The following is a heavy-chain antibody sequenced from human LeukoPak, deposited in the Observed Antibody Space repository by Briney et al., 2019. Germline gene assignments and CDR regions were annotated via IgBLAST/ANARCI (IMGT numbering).Heavy chain of an antibody. CDR1: GYTFTSYG. Sequence: ASVKVSCKASGYTFTSYGINWVRQAPGQGLEWMGWISAYNGNTNYAQKLQGRVTMTTDTSTSTAYMELRSLRSDDTAVYYCARYASGNYDYVWGSSFYYFDYWGQGTLVTVSS. CDR3: ARYASGNYDYVWGSSFYYFDY. V-gene: IGHV1-18*01. J-gene: IGHJ4*02. CDR2: ISAYNGNT. D-gene: IGHD3-16*01.